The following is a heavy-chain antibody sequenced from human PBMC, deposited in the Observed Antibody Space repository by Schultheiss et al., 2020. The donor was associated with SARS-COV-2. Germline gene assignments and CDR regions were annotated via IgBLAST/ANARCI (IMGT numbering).Heavy chain of an antibody. CDR2: ISYDGSNK. J-gene: IGHJ6*02. V-gene: IGHV3-30*15. CDR3: VKDSHITMVRGVTSRYYYGMDV. D-gene: IGHD3-10*01. CDR1: GFTFSSYA. Sequence: GGSLRLSCAASGFTFSSYAMHWVRQAPGKGLEWVAVISYDGSNKYYADSVKGRFTISRDNSKNTLYLQMSSLRAEDTAVYYCVKDSHITMVRGVTSRYYYGMDVWGQGTTVTVSS.